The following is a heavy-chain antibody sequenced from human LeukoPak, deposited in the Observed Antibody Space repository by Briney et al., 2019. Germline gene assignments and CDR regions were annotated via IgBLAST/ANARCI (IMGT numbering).Heavy chain of an antibody. CDR2: INHSGST. Sequence: PSETLSLTCAVYGGSFNGYYWSWIRQPPGKGLEWIGEINHSGSTNYNPSLKSRVTISVDSSKNQFSLKLTSVTAADTAVYYCARQNFAVLTAIRIFDYWGQGTLVTVSS. D-gene: IGHD2-21*02. J-gene: IGHJ4*02. CDR1: GGSFNGYY. V-gene: IGHV4-34*01. CDR3: ARQNFAVLTAIRIFDY.